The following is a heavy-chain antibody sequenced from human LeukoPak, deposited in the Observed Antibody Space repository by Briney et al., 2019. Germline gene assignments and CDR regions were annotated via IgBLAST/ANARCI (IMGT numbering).Heavy chain of an antibody. CDR1: GYSFTSYW. CDR3: ARHVYGSGSYYKNWFDP. D-gene: IGHD3-10*01. V-gene: IGHV5-10-1*01. J-gene: IGHJ5*02. CDR2: IDPSDSYT. Sequence: GESLKISCKGSGYSFTSYWISWVRQMPGKGLEWMGRIDPSDSYTNYSPSFRGHVTISADKSISTAYLQWSSLKASDTAMYYCARHVYGSGSYYKNWFDPWGQGTLVTVSS.